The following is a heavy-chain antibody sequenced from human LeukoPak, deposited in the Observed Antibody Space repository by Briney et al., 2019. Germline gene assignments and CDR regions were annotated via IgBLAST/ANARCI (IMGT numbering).Heavy chain of an antibody. Sequence: SETLSLTCTVSGGSISSYYWSWIRQPPGKGLEWIGYIYYSGSTYYNPSLKSRVTISTDTSKNQFSLNLRSVTAADTAVYYCARVRGDSPYSFDYWGQGTLVTVSS. D-gene: IGHD2-21*02. CDR1: GGSISSYY. J-gene: IGHJ4*02. CDR2: IYYSGST. CDR3: ARVRGDSPYSFDY. V-gene: IGHV4-59*12.